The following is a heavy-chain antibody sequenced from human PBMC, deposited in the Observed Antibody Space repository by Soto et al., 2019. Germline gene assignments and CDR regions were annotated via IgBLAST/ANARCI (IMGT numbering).Heavy chain of an antibody. CDR3: ARVPDY. Sequence: QVQLQESGPGLVKPSQTLSLTCTVSGGSISSGGYYWSWIRQPPGKGMEWIGYLYYSGSTYYSPSLKSRVSMPVDWSKNQCSLELSSVTAADTAVYSCARVPDYWGQGTLVTVSS. CDR2: LYYSGST. CDR1: GGSISSGGYY. V-gene: IGHV4-31*03. J-gene: IGHJ4*02.